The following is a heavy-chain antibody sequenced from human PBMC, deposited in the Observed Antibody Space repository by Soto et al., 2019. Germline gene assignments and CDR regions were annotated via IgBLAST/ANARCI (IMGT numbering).Heavy chain of an antibody. CDR2: IKSKTDGGTT. Sequence: EVQLVESGGGLVKPGGSLRLSCAASGFTFSNAWMSWVRQAPGKGLEWVGRIKSKTDGGTTDYAAPVKGRFTIARDDSKNTLYLQMNSLKTEDTAVYYCTAFRIAVAGPFDYWGQGTLVTVSS. CDR3: TAFRIAVAGPFDY. CDR1: GFTFSNAW. D-gene: IGHD6-19*01. V-gene: IGHV3-15*01. J-gene: IGHJ4*02.